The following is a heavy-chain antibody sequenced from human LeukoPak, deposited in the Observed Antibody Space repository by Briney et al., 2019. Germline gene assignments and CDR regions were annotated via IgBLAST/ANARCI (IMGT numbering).Heavy chain of an antibody. CDR2: ISSSDSYT. Sequence: PGGSLRLSCAASGFTFSNYNMNWVRQAPGKGLEWVSSISSSDSYTYYVDSVKGRFTISRDNSKNTLYLQMNSLRAEDTAVYYCAKDSNVAGTLPRWFDPWGQGTLVTVSS. CDR1: GFTFSNYN. V-gene: IGHV3-21*01. J-gene: IGHJ5*02. CDR3: AKDSNVAGTLPRWFDP. D-gene: IGHD2-2*01.